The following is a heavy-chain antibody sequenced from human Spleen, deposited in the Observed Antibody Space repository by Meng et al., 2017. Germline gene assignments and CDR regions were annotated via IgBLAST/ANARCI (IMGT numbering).Heavy chain of an antibody. CDR3: ARGPTTMAHDFDY. D-gene: IGHD4-11*01. CDR1: WWSFSDYY. Sequence: GAGLSKPSDTLSLAFLVLWWSFSDYYWSWIRQPPGKGLGGIGEINHSGSTNYNPSVESRATISVDTSQNNLSLKLSSVTAADSAVYYCARGPTTMAHDFDYWGQGTLVTVSS. J-gene: IGHJ4*02. CDR2: INHSGST. V-gene: IGHV4-34*01.